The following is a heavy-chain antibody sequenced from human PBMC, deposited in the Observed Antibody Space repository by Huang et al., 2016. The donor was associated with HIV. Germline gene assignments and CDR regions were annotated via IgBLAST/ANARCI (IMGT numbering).Heavy chain of an antibody. CDR2: ISWNSANI. CDR3: VKGDIVGTANFFDY. CDR1: GFRFDNSA. D-gene: IGHD1-26*01. J-gene: IGHJ4*02. V-gene: IGHV3-9*01. Sequence: EVQLVESGGNLIQTGGALRLACAASGFRFDNSAMYWVRQAPGKGLEWVSSISWNSANIAYGDSVKGRFNISRDNARNSLYLQMNSLRPDDTSLYYCVKGDIVGTANFFDYWGQGTQVSVSS.